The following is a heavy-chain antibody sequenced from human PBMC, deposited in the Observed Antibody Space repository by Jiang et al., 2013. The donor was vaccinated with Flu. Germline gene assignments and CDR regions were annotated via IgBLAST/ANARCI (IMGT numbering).Heavy chain of an antibody. V-gene: IGHV1-2*02. Sequence: SGAEVKKPGASVKVSCKASGYTFTGYYMHWVRQAPGQGLEWMGWINPNSGGTNYAQKFQGRVTMTRDTSISTAYMELSRLRSDDTAVYYCARERVVLPNWFDPWGQGTLVTVSS. CDR2: INPNSGGT. J-gene: IGHJ5*02. D-gene: IGHD2-15*01. CDR3: ARERVVLPNWFDP. CDR1: GYTFTGYY.